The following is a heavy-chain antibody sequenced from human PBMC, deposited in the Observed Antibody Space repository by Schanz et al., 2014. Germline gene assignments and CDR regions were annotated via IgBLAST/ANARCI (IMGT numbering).Heavy chain of an antibody. V-gene: IGHV3-74*01. Sequence: EVQLVESGGGVVQPGRSLRLSCAASGFTFSVYWMHWVRQPPGEGLVSVSRISGDGTTTSYADSVKGRFTISRDNARNTLYLQMDSLRVEDTAVYFCARDAPDDLNAFDVWGRGTLVTVSS. D-gene: IGHD3-16*01. J-gene: IGHJ3*01. CDR3: ARDAPDDLNAFDV. CDR2: ISGDGTTT. CDR1: GFTFSVYW.